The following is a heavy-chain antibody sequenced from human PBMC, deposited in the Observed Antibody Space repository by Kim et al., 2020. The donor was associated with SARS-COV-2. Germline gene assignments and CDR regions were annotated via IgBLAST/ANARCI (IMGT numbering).Heavy chain of an antibody. CDR2: IYYSGST. CDR1: GGSISSSSYY. CDR3: ARRYYYGSGSYFDWFDP. D-gene: IGHD3-10*01. Sequence: SETLSLTCTVSGGSISSSSYYWGWIRQPPGKGLEWIGSIYYSGSTYYNPSLKSRVTISVDTSKNQFSLKLSSVTAADTAVYYCARRYYYGSGSYFDWFDPWGQGTPVTVSS. V-gene: IGHV4-39*01. J-gene: IGHJ5*02.